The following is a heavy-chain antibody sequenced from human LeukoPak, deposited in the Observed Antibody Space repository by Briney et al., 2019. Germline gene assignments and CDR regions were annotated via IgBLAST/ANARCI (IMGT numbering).Heavy chain of an antibody. J-gene: IGHJ4*02. CDR2: INPNSGGT. CDR3: ARVRSRPRYCSGGSCFGFDY. V-gene: IGHV1-2*02. CDR1: GYTFTGYY. D-gene: IGHD2-15*01. Sequence: GASVKVSCKASGYTFTGYYMHWVRQAPGQGLEWMGWINPNSGGTNYAQKFQGRVTMTRDTSISTAYMELSRLRSDDTAVYYCARVRSRPRYCSGGSCFGFDYWGQGTLVTVSS.